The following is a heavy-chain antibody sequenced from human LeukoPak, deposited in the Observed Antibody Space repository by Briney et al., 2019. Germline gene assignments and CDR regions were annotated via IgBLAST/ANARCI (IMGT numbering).Heavy chain of an antibody. Sequence: GGSLRLSCAAPGFTFSSYSMNWVRQAPGKGLEWVSYISSSSSTIYYADSVKGRFTISRDNAKNSLYLQMNSLRAEDTAVYYCARGGHYYDSSGYPNDAFDIWGQGTMVTVSS. CDR1: GFTFSSYS. V-gene: IGHV3-48*04. CDR3: ARGGHYYDSSGYPNDAFDI. CDR2: ISSSSSTI. J-gene: IGHJ3*02. D-gene: IGHD3-22*01.